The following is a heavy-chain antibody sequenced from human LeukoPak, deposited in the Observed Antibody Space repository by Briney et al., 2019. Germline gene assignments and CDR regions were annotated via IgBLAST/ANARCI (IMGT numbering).Heavy chain of an antibody. CDR1: GGSFSGYY. CDR2: INHSGST. J-gene: IGHJ4*02. D-gene: IGHD5-12*01. CDR3: ATRMGMVATHFDY. Sequence: SETLSLTCAVYGGSFSGYYWSWIRQPPGKGLEWIGEINHSGSTNYNPSLKSRVTISVDTSKNQFSLKLSSVTAADTAVYYCATRMGMVATHFDYWGQGTLVTVSS. V-gene: IGHV4-34*01.